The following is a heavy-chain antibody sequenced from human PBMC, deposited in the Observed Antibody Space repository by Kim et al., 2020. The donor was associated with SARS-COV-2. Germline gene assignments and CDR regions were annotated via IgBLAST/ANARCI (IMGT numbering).Heavy chain of an antibody. Sequence: SETLSLTCTVSGGSISSSDYYWGWIRQPPGKRLEWIGSIYYSGSTYYNPSLKSRVTISVDTSKSQFSLKLRSLTAADTAVYYCARHNDFWSGYYLGAIRDYYGMDVWGRGTTVTVSS. CDR1: GGSISSSDYY. J-gene: IGHJ6*02. CDR3: ARHNDFWSGYYLGAIRDYYGMDV. CDR2: IYYSGST. V-gene: IGHV4-39*01. D-gene: IGHD3-3*01.